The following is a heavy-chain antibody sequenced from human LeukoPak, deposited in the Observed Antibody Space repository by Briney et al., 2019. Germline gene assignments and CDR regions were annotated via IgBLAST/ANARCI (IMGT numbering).Heavy chain of an antibody. CDR1: GFTFSSYG. CDR2: ISYDGSNK. V-gene: IGHV3-30*18. D-gene: IGHD1-1*01. CDR3: AKTGNPATGDY. J-gene: IGHJ4*02. Sequence: PGRSLRLSCAASGFTFSSYGMHWVRQAPGKGLEWVAVISYDGSNKYYADSVKGRFTISRDNSKNTLYLQMSRLRAEDTAVYYCAKTGNPATGDYWGQGTLVTVSS.